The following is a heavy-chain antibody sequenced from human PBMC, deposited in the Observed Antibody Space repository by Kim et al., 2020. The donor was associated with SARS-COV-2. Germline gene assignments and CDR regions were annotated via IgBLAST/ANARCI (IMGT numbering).Heavy chain of an antibody. CDR1: GYTFTSYA. Sequence: ASVKVSCKASGYTFTSYAMNWVRQAPGQGLEWMGWINTNTGNPTYAQGFGGRFVFSLDTSVSTAYLQISSLKAEDTAVYYCARIRPDSSGYYYYYYGMDVWGKGHTLTVSS. V-gene: IGHV7-4-1*02. J-gene: IGHJ6*04. CDR3: ARIRPDSSGYYYYYYGMDV. CDR2: INTNTGNP. D-gene: IGHD3-22*01.